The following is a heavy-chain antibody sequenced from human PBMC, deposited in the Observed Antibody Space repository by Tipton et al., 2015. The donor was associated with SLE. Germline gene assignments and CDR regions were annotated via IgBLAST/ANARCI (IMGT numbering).Heavy chain of an antibody. V-gene: IGHV4-34*01. CDR1: GGSFSGNY. Sequence: TLSLTCAVYGGSFSGNYWSWIRQPPGKGLEWIGEINHSGSTNYNPSLKSRVTISVDRSKNQFSVKLSSVTAADTAVYYCAGGNWGSYYFDYWGQGTLVTVSS. CDR3: AGGNWGSYYFDY. CDR2: INHSGST. J-gene: IGHJ4*02. D-gene: IGHD7-27*01.